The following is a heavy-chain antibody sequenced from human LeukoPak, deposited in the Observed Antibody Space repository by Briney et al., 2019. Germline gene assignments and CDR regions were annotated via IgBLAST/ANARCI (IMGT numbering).Heavy chain of an antibody. CDR2: INHSGST. J-gene: IGHJ4*02. V-gene: IGHV4-34*01. Sequence: ASETLSLTCAVYGGSFSGYYWSWIRQPPGKGLEWIGEINHSGSTNYNPSLKSRVTISVDTSKNQFSLKLSSVTAADTAVYYCARGPSYYYDSSGYSRLGYFDHWGQGTLVTVSS. CDR1: GGSFSGYY. D-gene: IGHD3-22*01. CDR3: ARGPSYYYDSSGYSRLGYFDH.